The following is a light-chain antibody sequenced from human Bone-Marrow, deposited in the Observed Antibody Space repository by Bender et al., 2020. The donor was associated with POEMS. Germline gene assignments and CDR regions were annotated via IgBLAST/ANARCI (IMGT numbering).Light chain of an antibody. J-gene: IGLJ2*01. V-gene: IGLV1-50*01. CDR2: INN. CDR1: SSNIGAAYD. CDR3: AAWDDSLNGLV. Sequence: QSVLTQPPSVSGAPGQRVTISCTGSSSNIGAAYDVHWYQQIPGTAPKLLIYINNQRPSGVPDRFSGSKSGTSASLAISGLQSEDEADYYCAAWDDSLNGLVFGGGTKLTVL.